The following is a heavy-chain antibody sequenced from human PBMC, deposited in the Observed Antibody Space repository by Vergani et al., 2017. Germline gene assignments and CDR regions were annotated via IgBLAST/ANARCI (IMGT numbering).Heavy chain of an antibody. CDR3: AKGRAGTTLAPVGFDY. J-gene: IGHJ4*02. D-gene: IGHD1-7*01. V-gene: IGHV3-30*18. CDR2: ISYDGSNK. CDR1: GFTFSSYG. Sequence: QVQLVESGGGVVQPGRSLRLSCAASGFTFSSYGMHWVRQAPGKGLEWVAVISYDGSNKYYADSVKGRFTISRDNSKNTLYLQMNSLRAEDTAVYYCAKGRAGTTLAPVGFDYWGQGTLVTVSS.